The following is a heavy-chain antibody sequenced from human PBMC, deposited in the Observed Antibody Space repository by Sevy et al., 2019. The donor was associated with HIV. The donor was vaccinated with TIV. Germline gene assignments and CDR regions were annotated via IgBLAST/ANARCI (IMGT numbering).Heavy chain of an antibody. Sequence: GGSLRLSCAASGFTFSSYWMHWVRQAPGKGLVWVSRIKTDGSDTSYADYVKGRFTISRDNTKNTLYLQMNSLRAEDTAVYYCARRPTDQSGSYWFDPWGQGTLVTVSS. CDR3: ARRPTDQSGSYWFDP. V-gene: IGHV3-74*01. CDR1: GFTFSSYW. D-gene: IGHD1-26*01. CDR2: IKTDGSDT. J-gene: IGHJ5*02.